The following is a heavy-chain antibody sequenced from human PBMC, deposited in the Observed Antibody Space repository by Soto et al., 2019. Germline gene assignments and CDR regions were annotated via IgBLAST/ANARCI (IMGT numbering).Heavy chain of an antibody. CDR1: GFSFSNAW. J-gene: IGHJ3*02. Sequence: EVQLVESGGGLVKPGGSLRLSCAASGFSFSNAWMSWVRQLPGKGLEWVGRIRSKTDGETTDFAAPVKGRFTISRDDSKNTLYLQMNSLKTEDTAVYYCTTPSSSVWYDAFDIWGQGTMVTVSS. V-gene: IGHV3-15*01. D-gene: IGHD6-19*01. CDR2: IRSKTDGETT. CDR3: TTPSSSVWYDAFDI.